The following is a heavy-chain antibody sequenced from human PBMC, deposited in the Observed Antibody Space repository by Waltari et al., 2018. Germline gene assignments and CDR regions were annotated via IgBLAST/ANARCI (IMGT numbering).Heavy chain of an antibody. CDR2: IKSKTDGGTT. D-gene: IGHD2-2*01. J-gene: IGHJ4*02. V-gene: IGHV3-15*01. CDR3: TINSVVVPAAMDFDY. CDR1: GFTFSNAW. Sequence: EVQLVESGGGLVKPGGSLRLSCAASGFTFSNAWMSWVRQAPGKGLEWVGRIKSKTDGGTTDYAAPVKGRFTISRDDSKNTLYLQMNSLKTEDTAVYYCTINSVVVPAAMDFDYWGQGTLVTVSS.